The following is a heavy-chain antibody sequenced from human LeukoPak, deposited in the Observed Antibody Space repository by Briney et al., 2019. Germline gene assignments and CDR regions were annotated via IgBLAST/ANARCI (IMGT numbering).Heavy chain of an antibody. V-gene: IGHV3-21*01. CDR2: ISSSSSYI. J-gene: IGHJ6*02. Sequence: PGRSLRLSCAASGFTFSSYGMNWVRQAPGKGLEWVSSISSSSSYIYYADSVKGRFTISRDNAKNSLYLQMNSLRAEDTAVYYCARDLPALLRYFDWSPDHAHYYGMDVWGQGTTVTVSS. D-gene: IGHD3-9*01. CDR3: ARDLPALLRYFDWSPDHAHYYGMDV. CDR1: GFTFSSYG.